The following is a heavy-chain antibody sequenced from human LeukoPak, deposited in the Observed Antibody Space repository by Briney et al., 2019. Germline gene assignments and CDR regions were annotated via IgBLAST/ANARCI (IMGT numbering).Heavy chain of an antibody. D-gene: IGHD4-17*01. CDR1: GFNVRSNY. Sequence: GGSLRLSCAASGFNVRSNYLGWVRQAPGKGLEWVSYITTSGRTIYYADSVKGRFTISRDNAKNSLYLQMNSLRAEDTAVYYCARGEDYGTNSFDYWGQGTLVTVSS. CDR2: ITTSGRTI. CDR3: ARGEDYGTNSFDY. V-gene: IGHV3-48*03. J-gene: IGHJ4*02.